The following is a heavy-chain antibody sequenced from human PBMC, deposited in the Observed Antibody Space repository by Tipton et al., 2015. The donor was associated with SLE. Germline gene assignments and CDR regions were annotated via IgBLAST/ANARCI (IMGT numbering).Heavy chain of an antibody. CDR1: GGSFSGYY. CDR2: INHSGST. J-gene: IGHJ4*02. V-gene: IGHV4-34*01. CDR3: ARQGVDSGRYDDY. Sequence: TLSLTCAVYGGSFSGYYWSWIRQPPGKGLEWIGEINHSGSTNYNPSPKSRVTISVDTSKNQFSLKLSSVTAADTAVYYCARQGVDSGRYDDYWGQGTLVTVSS. D-gene: IGHD1-26*01.